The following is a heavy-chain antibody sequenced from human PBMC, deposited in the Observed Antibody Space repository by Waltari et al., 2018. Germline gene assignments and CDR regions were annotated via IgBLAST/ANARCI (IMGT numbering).Heavy chain of an antibody. CDR1: GFTFGSYW. D-gene: IGHD1-26*01. CDR3: ARSGMKFTFDY. V-gene: IGHV3-7*01. CDR2: IKEDGSDK. J-gene: IGHJ4*02. Sequence: EVQVVESGGGLVQPGGSLRFSGAASGFTFGSYWMTWVRQAPGQGLEWVANIKEDGSDKEYADSVKGRFSISRDNAKDSLYLQMNSLRAEDTALYYCARSGMKFTFDYWGRGTPVIVSS.